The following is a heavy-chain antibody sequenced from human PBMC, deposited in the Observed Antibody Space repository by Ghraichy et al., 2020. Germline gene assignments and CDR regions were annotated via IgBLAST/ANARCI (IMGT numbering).Heavy chain of an antibody. CDR3: ARGYSSGYLGSGY. CDR2: IYSSGST. D-gene: IGHD3-22*01. V-gene: IGHV4-61*01. Sequence: SETLSLTCTVSGGSVSSGSYYWNWIRQPPGKGLEWIGYIYSSGSTHYNPSLKSRVTISVDTSRTQFSLKLSSVTATDTAVYYCARGYSSGYLGSGYWGQGTLVTVSS. J-gene: IGHJ4*02. CDR1: GGSVSSGSYY.